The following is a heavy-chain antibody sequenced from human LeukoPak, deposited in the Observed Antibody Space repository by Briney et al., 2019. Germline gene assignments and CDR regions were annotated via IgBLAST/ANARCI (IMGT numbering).Heavy chain of an antibody. V-gene: IGHV4-59*01. CDR3: ARVHGDDAFDI. CDR2: ISYSGST. CDR1: GGSTSSYY. D-gene: IGHD3-10*01. Sequence: SETLSLTCTVSGGSTSSYYWNWIRQPPGKGLEWIGYISYSGSTNSNPSLKSRVTLSVDTSKNQFSLKLSSVTAADTAVYFCARVHGDDAFDIWGQGTMVTVSS. J-gene: IGHJ3*02.